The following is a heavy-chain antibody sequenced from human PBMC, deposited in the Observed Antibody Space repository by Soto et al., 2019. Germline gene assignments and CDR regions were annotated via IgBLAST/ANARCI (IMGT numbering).Heavy chain of an antibody. Sequence: SETLSLTCAVSSGSISSSNWWSWVRQPPGKGLEWIGEIYHSGSTNYNPSLKSRVTISVDKSKNQFSLKLSSVTAADTAVYYCARSREGIAASPYYFDDWGQGTLVTVAS. J-gene: IGHJ4*02. CDR1: SGSISSSNW. V-gene: IGHV4-4*02. D-gene: IGHD6-6*01. CDR3: ARSREGIAASPYYFDD. CDR2: IYHSGST.